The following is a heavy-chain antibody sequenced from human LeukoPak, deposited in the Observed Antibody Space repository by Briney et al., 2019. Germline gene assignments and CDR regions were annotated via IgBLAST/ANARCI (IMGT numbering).Heavy chain of an antibody. Sequence: SETLSLTCAVYGGSFSGYYWSWIRQPPGKGLEWIGEINHSGSTNYNPSLKSRVTISVDTSKNQFSLKLSSVTAADTAVYYCARDNRVGERSRYFDYWGQGTLVTVSS. V-gene: IGHV4-34*01. CDR1: GGSFSGYY. CDR2: INHSGST. D-gene: IGHD1-26*01. J-gene: IGHJ4*02. CDR3: ARDNRVGERSRYFDY.